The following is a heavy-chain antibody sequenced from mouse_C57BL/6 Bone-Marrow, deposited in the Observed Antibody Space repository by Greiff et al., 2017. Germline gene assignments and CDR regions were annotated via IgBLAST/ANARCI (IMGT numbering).Heavy chain of an antibody. J-gene: IGHJ2*01. CDR3: ARSRVLLCDY. Sequence: QVQLQQPGAELVKPGASVKLSCKASGYTFTSYWMHWVKQRPGQGLEWIGMIHPNSGSTNYNEKFKSKATLAVDKSSSTAYMQLSSLTSEDSAVYYCARSRVLLCDYWGQGTTLTVSS. V-gene: IGHV1-64*01. D-gene: IGHD2-1*01. CDR2: IHPNSGST. CDR1: GYTFTSYW.